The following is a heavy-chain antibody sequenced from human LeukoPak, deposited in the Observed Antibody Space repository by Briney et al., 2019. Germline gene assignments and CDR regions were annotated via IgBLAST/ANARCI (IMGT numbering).Heavy chain of an antibody. CDR3: ARTYGDYGQPGVGYYYYYMDV. J-gene: IGHJ6*03. CDR2: IYYSGST. D-gene: IGHD4-17*01. CDR1: GGSISSSNW. Sequence: SSETLSLTCAVSGGSISSSNWWSWVRQPPGKGLEWIGYIYYSGSTNYNPSLKSRVTISVDTSKNQFSLKLSSVTAADTAVYYCARTYGDYGQPGVGYYYYYMDVWGKGTTVTVSS. V-gene: IGHV4-4*02.